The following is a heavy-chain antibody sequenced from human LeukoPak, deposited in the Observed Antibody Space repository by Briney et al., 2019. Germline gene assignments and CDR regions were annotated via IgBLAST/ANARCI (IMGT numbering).Heavy chain of an antibody. CDR3: ARGGTKYYYGSGSNYYYYMDV. D-gene: IGHD3-10*01. V-gene: IGHV1-69*13. CDR1: GGTFSSYA. CDR2: IIPIFGTA. J-gene: IGHJ6*03. Sequence: GASVKVSCKASGGTFSSYAISWVRQAPGQGLEWMGGIIPIFGTANYAQKFQGRVTITADESTSTAYMELSSLRSEDTAVYYCARGGTKYYYGSGSNYYYYMDVWGKGTTVTVSS.